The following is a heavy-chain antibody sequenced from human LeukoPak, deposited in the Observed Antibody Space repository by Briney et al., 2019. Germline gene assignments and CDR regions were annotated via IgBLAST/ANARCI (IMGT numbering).Heavy chain of an antibody. J-gene: IGHJ4*02. D-gene: IGHD2-8*01. CDR1: GGSINTNY. Sequence: PSETLSLTCSVSGGSINTNYWNWIRQPPGGGLQWIGYIYYTGSTNYNPSLTSRLTISVDMSKNQVFLKLTSATAADTAVYYCARDMVYAIDYWGQGTLVTVSS. CDR3: ARDMVYAIDY. V-gene: IGHV4-59*01. CDR2: IYYTGST.